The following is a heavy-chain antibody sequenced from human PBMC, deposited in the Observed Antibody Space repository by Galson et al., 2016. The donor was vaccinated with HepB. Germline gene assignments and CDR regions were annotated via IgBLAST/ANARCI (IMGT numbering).Heavy chain of an antibody. CDR2: IDPSGGST. Sequence: SVKVSCKASGYRLISYYMHWVRQAPGQGLEWMGMIDPSGGSTNYAQKFQGRVTMTRDTSTSTVYVELSSLRSEDTAVYYCARGFWGAYTPVHDNWFDPWGQGTLVTVSS. D-gene: IGHD3-3*01. CDR1: GYRLISYY. V-gene: IGHV1-46*01. CDR3: ARGFWGAYTPVHDNWFDP. J-gene: IGHJ5*02.